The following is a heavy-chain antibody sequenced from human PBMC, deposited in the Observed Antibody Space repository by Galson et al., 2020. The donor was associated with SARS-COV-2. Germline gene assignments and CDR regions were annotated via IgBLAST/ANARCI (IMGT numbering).Heavy chain of an antibody. CDR1: GGSISSGDYY. V-gene: IGHV4-30-4*01. D-gene: IGHD2-2*01. J-gene: IGHJ4*02. CDR2: IYYSGST. Sequence: SETLSLTCTVSGGSISSGDYYWSWIRQPPGKGLEWIGYIYYSGSTYYNPSLKSRVTISVDTSKNQFSLKLSSVTAADTAVYYCARLLDCSSTSCHFDYWGQGTLVTVSS. CDR3: ARLLDCSSTSCHFDY.